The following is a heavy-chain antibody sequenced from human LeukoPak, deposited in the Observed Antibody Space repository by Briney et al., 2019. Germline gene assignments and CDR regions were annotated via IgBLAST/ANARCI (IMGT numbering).Heavy chain of an antibody. CDR1: GFTFSNHQ. V-gene: IGHV3-7*05. CDR3: ARWNYDSGSWVLDY. CDR2: IKKDGGEK. D-gene: IGHD3-10*01. Sequence: PGGSLRLSCAGSGFTFSNHQMNWVRRAPGKGLEWVAKIKKDGGEKNYVDSVKGRFTISRDKAKNSLYLQMNSLRVEDTAMYYCARWNYDSGSWVLDYWGQGTLVTVSS. J-gene: IGHJ4*02.